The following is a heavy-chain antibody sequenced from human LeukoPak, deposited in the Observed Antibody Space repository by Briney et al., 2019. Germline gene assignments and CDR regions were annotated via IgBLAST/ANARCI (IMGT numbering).Heavy chain of an antibody. CDR1: GYTFTSYD. J-gene: IGHJ4*02. V-gene: IGHV1-8*01. CDR3: ARAAWVSTSSKYYFDN. CDR2: MNPNSGNT. D-gene: IGHD2-21*01. Sequence: ASVKVSCKASGYTFTSYDINWVRQATGQGLEWMGWMNPNSGNTGYAQKFQGRVTMTRNTSISTAYMELSSLRSEDTALYYCARAAWVSTSSKYYFDNWGQGALVTVSS.